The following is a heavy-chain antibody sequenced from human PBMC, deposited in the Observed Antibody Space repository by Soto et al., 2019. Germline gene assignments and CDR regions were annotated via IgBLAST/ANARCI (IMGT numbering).Heavy chain of an antibody. CDR2: IFYTGSP. CDR3: AGEPKGGPAAGAIEI. D-gene: IGHD6-25*01. CDR1: GGSISSGDYY. J-gene: IGHJ3*02. V-gene: IGHV4-30-4*01. Sequence: QVQLQESGPGLVKPSQTLSLTCTVSGGSISSGDYYWTLIRQPPGKGLEWIGFIFYTGSPYYNPSHKGRVAISVDTSKNQFSLNLTSVTAADTAVYFCAGEPKGGPAAGAIEIWGQGTMVTVSS.